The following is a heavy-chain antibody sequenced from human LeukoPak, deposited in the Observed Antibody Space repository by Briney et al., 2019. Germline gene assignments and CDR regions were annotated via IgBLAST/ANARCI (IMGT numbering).Heavy chain of an antibody. V-gene: IGHV3-48*02. CDR3: ATISSFTVTNDY. D-gene: IGHD4-17*01. CDR1: GVILRTYS. J-gene: IGHJ4*02. Sequence: GGSLRLSCAASGVILRTYSMIWVRQAPGKGLEWVSYISASSSTIYYADSVKGRFTISRDNAKNSLYLQMNSLRDEDTAVYYCATISSFTVTNDYWGQGALVTVSS. CDR2: ISASSSTI.